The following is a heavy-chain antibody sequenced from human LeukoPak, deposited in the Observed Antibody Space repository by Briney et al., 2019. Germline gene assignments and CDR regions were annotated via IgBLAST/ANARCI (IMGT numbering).Heavy chain of an antibody. CDR2: ISGSGGDT. CDR1: GFTFSSYA. D-gene: IGHD2-2*01. V-gene: IGHV3-23*01. Sequence: GGSLRLSCAAFGFTFSSYAMGWVRQAPGRGLEWVSAISGSGGDTYYADSVKGRFTFSRDNSKNTLYLQMNSLRAEDTAVYYCAKYPSSTSSSLGQGTLVTVSS. J-gene: IGHJ5*02. CDR3: AKYPSSTSSS.